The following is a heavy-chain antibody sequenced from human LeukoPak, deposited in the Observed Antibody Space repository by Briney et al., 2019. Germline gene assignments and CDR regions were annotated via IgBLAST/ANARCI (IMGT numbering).Heavy chain of an antibody. CDR1: GFTFSDYY. D-gene: IGHD2-2*01. J-gene: IGHJ4*02. V-gene: IGHV3-11*04. Sequence: GGSLRLSCAASGFTFSDYYMSWIRQAPGKGLEWVSYISSSSSTIYYADSVKGRFTISRDNAKNSLYLQMNSLRAEDTAVYYCARDPGVPAAISLDYWGQGNLVTVSS. CDR2: ISSSSSTI. CDR3: ARDPGVPAAISLDY.